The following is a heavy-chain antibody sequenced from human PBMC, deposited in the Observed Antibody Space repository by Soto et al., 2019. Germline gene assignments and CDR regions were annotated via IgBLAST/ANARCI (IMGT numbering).Heavy chain of an antibody. V-gene: IGHV1-69*13. CDR3: ARLRRDWGDAFDL. CDR1: GGSFGSSA. CDR2: IIPVFDKA. J-gene: IGHJ3*01. Sequence: ASVKVSYKASGGSFGSSAISWVRQAPAQGLEWMGEIIPVFDKANYAQNFQGRLTITADEPTGTVFMQLSSLRSEDTAVYFCARLRRDWGDAFDLWGLGTLVTVSS. D-gene: IGHD3-16*01.